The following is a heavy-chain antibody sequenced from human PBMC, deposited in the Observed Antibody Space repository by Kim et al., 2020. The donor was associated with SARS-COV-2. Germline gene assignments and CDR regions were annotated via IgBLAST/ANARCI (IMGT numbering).Heavy chain of an antibody. V-gene: IGHV4-34*01. D-gene: IGHD6-13*01. CDR2: INHSGST. J-gene: IGHJ6*02. CDR3: ARVKGRVAAAGRRDYGMDV. CDR1: GGSFSGYY. Sequence: SETLSLTCAVYGGSFSGYYWSWIRQPPGKGLEWIGEINHSGSTNYNPSLKSRVTISVDTSKNQFSLKLSSVTAADTAVYYCARVKGRVAAAGRRDYGMDVWGQGTTVTVSS.